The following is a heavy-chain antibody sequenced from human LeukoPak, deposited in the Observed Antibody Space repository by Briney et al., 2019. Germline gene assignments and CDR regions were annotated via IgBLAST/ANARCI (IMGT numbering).Heavy chain of an antibody. J-gene: IGHJ5*02. CDR2: INSDGSST. V-gene: IGHV3-74*01. Sequence: GGSLRLSCAASGFTFSSYWMHWVRQAPGEGLVWVSRINSDGSSTSYADSVKGRFTISRDNAKNTLYLQMNSLRAEDTAVYYCARDSETNNWFDPWGQGTLVTVSS. D-gene: IGHD2-8*01. CDR3: ARDSETNNWFDP. CDR1: GFTFSSYW.